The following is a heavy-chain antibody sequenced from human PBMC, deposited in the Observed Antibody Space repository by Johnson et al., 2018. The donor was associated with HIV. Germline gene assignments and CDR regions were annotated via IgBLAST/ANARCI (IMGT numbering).Heavy chain of an antibody. Sequence: QEQLVESGGGLVKPGGSLRLSCAGSGFTFIDYYMSWIRQAPGKGLEWISYISGSGSTIYYADSVKGRFTISRDNAKNSLYLQMNSLRVEDTAMYYCARGRYSSSWYVGGLDAFDIWGQGTMVTVSS. V-gene: IGHV3-11*04. D-gene: IGHD6-13*01. J-gene: IGHJ3*02. CDR3: ARGRYSSSWYVGGLDAFDI. CDR2: ISGSGSTI. CDR1: GFTFIDYY.